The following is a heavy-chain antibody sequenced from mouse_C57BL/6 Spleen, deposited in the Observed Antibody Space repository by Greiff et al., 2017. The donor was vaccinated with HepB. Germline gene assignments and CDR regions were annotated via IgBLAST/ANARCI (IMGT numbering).Heavy chain of an antibody. CDR3: AREPRPYYDYSYFDD. CDR2: ISYDGSN. CDR1: GYSITSGYY. D-gene: IGHD2-4*01. Sequence: EVQLQESGPGLVKPSQSLSLTCSVTGYSITSGYYWNWIRQFPGNKLEWMGYISYDGSNNYNPTLKNRISITRDTSKNQFFLKLNSVTTEDTATYYRAREPRPYYDYSYFDDWGQGTTLTVSS. J-gene: IGHJ2*01. V-gene: IGHV3-6*01.